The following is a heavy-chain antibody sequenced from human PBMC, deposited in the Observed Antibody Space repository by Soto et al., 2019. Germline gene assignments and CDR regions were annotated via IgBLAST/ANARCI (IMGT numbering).Heavy chain of an antibody. J-gene: IGHJ4*02. CDR1: GFSFSNYA. CDR2: IGGGGDST. Sequence: EVQLLESGGGLGQPGGSLRLSCAASGFSFSNYAMNWVRQAPGKGLEWVSAIGGGGDSTYYADSVKGRFTISRDNSKNTLYLQMTSLRAEDTAVYYCAKVRDRGYVSYYCDCWGQGTLVTVSS. V-gene: IGHV3-23*01. CDR3: AKVRDRGYVSYYCDC. D-gene: IGHD6-25*01.